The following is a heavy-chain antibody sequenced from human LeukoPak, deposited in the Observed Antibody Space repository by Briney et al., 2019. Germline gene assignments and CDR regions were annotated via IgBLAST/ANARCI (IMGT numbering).Heavy chain of an antibody. V-gene: IGHV3-30*04. CDR1: GFTFSSFA. Sequence: PGGSLRLSCAASGFTFSSFAMHWVRQAPGKGLEWVAVISYDGSNEYYADSVKGRFTISRDNSKNTLYLQMNSLRAEDTAVYYCARVWQQLSYYYYYGMDVWGQGTTVTVSS. CDR2: ISYDGSNE. D-gene: IGHD6-13*01. J-gene: IGHJ6*02. CDR3: ARVWQQLSYYYYYGMDV.